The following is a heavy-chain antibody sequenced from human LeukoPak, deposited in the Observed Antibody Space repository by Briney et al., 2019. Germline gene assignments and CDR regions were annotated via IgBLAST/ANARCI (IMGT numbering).Heavy chain of an antibody. J-gene: IGHJ4*02. CDR2: INHSGST. CDR3: ARATTVPGY. V-gene: IGHV4-34*01. CDR1: GGSFSGYY. Sequence: PSETLSLTCAVYGGSFSGYYWSWIRQPPGKGLEWIGEINHSGSTNYNPSLKSRVTISVDTSKNQFSLKLSSVTAADTAVYYCARATTVPGYWGQGTLVTVSS. D-gene: IGHD4-17*01.